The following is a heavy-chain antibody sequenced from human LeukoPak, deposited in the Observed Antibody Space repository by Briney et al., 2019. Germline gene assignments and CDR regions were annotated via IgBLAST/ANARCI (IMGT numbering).Heavy chain of an antibody. J-gene: IGHJ4*02. Sequence: GSLRLSCAASGFTFIDYDMHWVRQVIGKGLEWVSAIGIRGDTHYSGSVKGRFTISRENAESSLYLQMNSLRAEDTAVYYCARGGIQVSGIDEFDYWGQGALVTVSS. D-gene: IGHD6-19*01. V-gene: IGHV3-13*01. CDR2: IGIRGDT. CDR1: GFTFIDYD. CDR3: ARGGIQVSGIDEFDY.